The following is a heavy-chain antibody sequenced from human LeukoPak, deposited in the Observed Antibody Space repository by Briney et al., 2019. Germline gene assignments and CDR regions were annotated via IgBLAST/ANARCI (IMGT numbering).Heavy chain of an antibody. CDR1: GGSISSSSYY. J-gene: IGHJ5*02. CDR3: ARDGITMVRGTFINWFDP. V-gene: IGHV4-39*07. D-gene: IGHD3-10*01. CDR2: IYYSGST. Sequence: SETLSLTCTVSGGSISSSSYYWGWIRQPPGKGLEWIGSIYYSGSTYYNPSLKSRVTMSVDTSKNQFSLKLSSVTAADTAVYYCARDGITMVRGTFINWFDPWGQGTLVTVSS.